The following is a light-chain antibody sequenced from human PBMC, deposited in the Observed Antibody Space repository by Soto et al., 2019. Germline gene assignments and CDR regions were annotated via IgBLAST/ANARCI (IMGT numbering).Light chain of an antibody. Sequence: DIQMTQSPSTLSASVGDRVTITCRASQSIRSWLAWYQQKPGKAPKLLIYKASDLESGVPSRFSGSGSGXEFTLTISSLQPDDFATYXCQQYNSYPWTFGQGTKVEIK. V-gene: IGKV1-5*03. J-gene: IGKJ1*01. CDR1: QSIRSW. CDR3: QQYNSYPWT. CDR2: KAS.